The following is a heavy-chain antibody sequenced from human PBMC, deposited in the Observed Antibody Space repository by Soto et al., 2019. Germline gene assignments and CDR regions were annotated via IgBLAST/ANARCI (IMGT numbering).Heavy chain of an antibody. CDR3: TRHSEFCSGGTCYYANDY. CDR1: GFTFSGSA. J-gene: IGHJ4*02. Sequence: EVQLVESGGGFVQPGGSLKLSCAASGFTFSGSAFHWVRQTSGKGLEWVGRIRNKANSYTTAYTASVKGRFTISRDDSENTAYLQMNSLKAEDTAVYFCTRHSEFCSGGTCYYANDYWGQGTLVTVSS. D-gene: IGHD2-15*01. CDR2: IRNKANSYTT. V-gene: IGHV3-73*01.